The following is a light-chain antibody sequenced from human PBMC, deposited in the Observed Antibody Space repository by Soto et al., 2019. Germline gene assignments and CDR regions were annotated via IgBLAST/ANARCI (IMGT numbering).Light chain of an antibody. CDR2: LNSDGSH. CDR3: QTWGSGIVV. V-gene: IGLV4-69*01. J-gene: IGLJ2*01. CDR1: SGHSNYA. Sequence: QPVLTQSPSASASLGASVNLTCTLSSGHSNYAIAWHQHQSEKGPRYLMNLNSDGSHSKGDGTPDRFSGSSSGAERYLTISSLQSEDEADYYCQTWGSGIVVFGGGTKVTVL.